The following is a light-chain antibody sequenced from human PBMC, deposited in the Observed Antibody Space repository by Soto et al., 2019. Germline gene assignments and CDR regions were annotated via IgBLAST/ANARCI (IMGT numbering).Light chain of an antibody. Sequence: HSVLTQLPSLSAAPGQKVTISCSGRKSNVGNSYLSWYQQLPGTTPKLLIYDNNKRTSGIPDRFSGSKSGTSATLGITGLQTGDEADYYCGTWDSSLSAYVFGTGTKVTVL. CDR2: DNN. CDR1: KSNVGNSY. J-gene: IGLJ1*01. CDR3: GTWDSSLSAYV. V-gene: IGLV1-51*01.